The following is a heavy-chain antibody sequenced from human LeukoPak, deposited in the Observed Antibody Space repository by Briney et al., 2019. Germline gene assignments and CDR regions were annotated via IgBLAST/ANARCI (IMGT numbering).Heavy chain of an antibody. CDR3: ARSEQFPYYMDV. CDR2: IYPNSGGT. V-gene: IGHV1-2*02. D-gene: IGHD6-19*01. J-gene: IGHJ6*03. Sequence: GASVKVSCKASGYTFTSYYMHWVRQAPGQGLEWMGWIYPNSGGTNYAQKFQGRVTMTRDTSISTAYMELSGLRSDDTAVYYCARSEQFPYYMDVWGKGTTVTVSS. CDR1: GYTFTSYY.